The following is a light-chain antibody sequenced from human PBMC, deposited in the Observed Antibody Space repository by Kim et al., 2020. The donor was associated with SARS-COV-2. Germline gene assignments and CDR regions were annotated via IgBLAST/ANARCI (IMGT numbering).Light chain of an antibody. CDR1: KLGDKY. CDR3: QAWDSSTAV. CDR2: QDS. V-gene: IGLV3-1*01. J-gene: IGLJ1*01. Sequence: SYELTQPPSVSVSPGKTASITCSGDKLGDKYACWYQQKPGQSPLLVIYQDSKRPSGIPERFSGSNSGNTATLTISGTQAMDEADYYCQAWDSSTAVFGTG.